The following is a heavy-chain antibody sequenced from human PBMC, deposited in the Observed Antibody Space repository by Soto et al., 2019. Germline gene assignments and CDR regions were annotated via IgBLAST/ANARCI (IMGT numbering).Heavy chain of an antibody. Sequence: ASVKVSCKASGYTFTGYYMHWVLQAPGQGPEWLGWINANSGGTNYAQKFQGRVTMTRDTSISTAYMELTSLTSDDTALYYCARDPGYYGMDVWGQGTTVTVSS. CDR2: INANSGGT. J-gene: IGHJ6*02. V-gene: IGHV1-2*02. CDR3: ARDPGYYGMDV. CDR1: GYTFTGYY.